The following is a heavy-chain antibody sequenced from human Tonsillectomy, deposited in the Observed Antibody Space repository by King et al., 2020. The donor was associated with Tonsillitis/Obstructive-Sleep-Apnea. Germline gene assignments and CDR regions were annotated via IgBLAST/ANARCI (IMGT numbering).Heavy chain of an antibody. CDR2: ISSSSSYI. CDR1: GFTFSSYS. J-gene: IGHJ4*02. V-gene: IGHV3-21*01. CDR3: ARDYDFWSGYYLF. Sequence: VQLVESGGGLVKPGGSLRLSCAASGFTFSSYSMNWVRQAPGKGLEWVSSISSSSSYIYYADSVKGRFTISRDNAKNSLYLQMNSLRAEDTVVYYCARDYDFWSGYYLFWGQGTLVTVSS. D-gene: IGHD3-3*01.